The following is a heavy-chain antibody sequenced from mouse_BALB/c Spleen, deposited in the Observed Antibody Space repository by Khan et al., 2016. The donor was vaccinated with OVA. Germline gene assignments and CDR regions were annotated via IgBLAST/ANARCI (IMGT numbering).Heavy chain of an antibody. CDR2: ISYSGST. Sequence: EVQLQESGPGLVKPSQSLSLTCTVNGYSITSNYAWNWIRQFPGNKLEWMGYISYSGSTNYNPSLKSRLSITRDTSKYQFFLLLHSVTTEDSATYYCARGNYYGYALDYWSRNLSHRLL. CDR3: ARGNYYGYALDY. D-gene: IGHD1-1*01. J-gene: IGHJ4*01. CDR1: GYSITSNYA. V-gene: IGHV3-2*02.